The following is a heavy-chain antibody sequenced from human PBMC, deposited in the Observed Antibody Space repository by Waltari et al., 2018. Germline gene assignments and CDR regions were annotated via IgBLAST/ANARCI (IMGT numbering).Heavy chain of an antibody. CDR3: ARVARPSTVVDY. V-gene: IGHV4-39*01. J-gene: IGHJ4*02. Sequence: QLQLQESGPGLVKPSETLSLTCTVSGGSISSSSYYWGWIRQPPGKGLEWIGSIYYSGSTYYNPSLKSRVTISVDTSKNQFSLKLSSVTAADTAGYYCARVARPSTVVDYWGQGTLVTVSS. CDR2: IYYSGST. CDR1: GGSISSSSYY. D-gene: IGHD4-17*01.